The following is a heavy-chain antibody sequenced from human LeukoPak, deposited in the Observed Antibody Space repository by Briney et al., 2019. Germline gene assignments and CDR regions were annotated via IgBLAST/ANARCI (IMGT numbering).Heavy chain of an antibody. D-gene: IGHD4-17*01. CDR2: ISPSSTSI. CDR3: ARENGEAFDY. CDR1: GFTFSTNS. Sequence: KTGGSLRLSCAASGFTFSTNSMNWVRQAPGKGLEWVSSISPSSTSIYYADSLKGRFTISRDNAKNSLYLQMNSLRAEDTAVYYCARENGEAFDYWGQGTLVTVSS. V-gene: IGHV3-21*01. J-gene: IGHJ4*02.